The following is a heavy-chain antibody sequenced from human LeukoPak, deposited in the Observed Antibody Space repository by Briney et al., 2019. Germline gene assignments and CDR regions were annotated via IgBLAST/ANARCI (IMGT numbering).Heavy chain of an antibody. Sequence: GASVKVSCKASGYTFTSYYMHWVRQAPGQGLEWMGIINPSGGSTSYAQKFQGRVTMTRDTSTSTVYMELSSLRSEDTAVYYCARVESGGIFGVGLDYWGRGTLVTVSS. V-gene: IGHV1-46*01. D-gene: IGHD3-3*01. CDR2: INPSGGST. CDR1: GYTFTSYY. CDR3: ARVESGGIFGVGLDY. J-gene: IGHJ4*02.